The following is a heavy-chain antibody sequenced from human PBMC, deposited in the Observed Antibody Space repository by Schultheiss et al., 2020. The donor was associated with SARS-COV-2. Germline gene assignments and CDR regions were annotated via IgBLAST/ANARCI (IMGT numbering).Heavy chain of an antibody. J-gene: IGHJ6*02. CDR1: GGSISSYY. CDR3: ARDYYDSSGYGYYYYGMDV. V-gene: IGHV4-4*07. D-gene: IGHD3-22*01. CDR2: IYTSGST. Sequence: SETLSLTCTVSGGSISSYYWSWIRQPAGKGLEWIGRIYTSGSTNYNPSLKSRVTISVDTSKNQFSLKLSSVTAADTAVYYCARDYYDSSGYGYYYYGMDVWGQGTTVTVSS.